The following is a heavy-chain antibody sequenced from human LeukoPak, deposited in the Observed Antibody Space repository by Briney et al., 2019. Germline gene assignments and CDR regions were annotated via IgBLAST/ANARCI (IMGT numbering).Heavy chain of an antibody. CDR1: GGSISSYY. CDR3: ARDVYYGSGSYFPPVGWFDP. J-gene: IGHJ5*02. V-gene: IGHV4-4*07. Sequence: SETLSLTCTVSGGSISSYYWSWIRQPAGKGLEWIGRIYTSGSTNYNPSLKSRVTMSVDTSKNQFSLKLSSVAAADTAVYYCARDVYYGSGSYFPPVGWFDPWGPGTLVTVSS. D-gene: IGHD3-10*01. CDR2: IYTSGST.